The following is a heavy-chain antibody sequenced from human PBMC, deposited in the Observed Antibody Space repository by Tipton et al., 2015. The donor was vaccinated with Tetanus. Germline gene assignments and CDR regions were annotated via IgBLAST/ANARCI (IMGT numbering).Heavy chain of an antibody. CDR3: ARDLEWSIDY. V-gene: IGHV3-21*06. Sequence: SLRLSCAASGFTFSDSAMNWVRQAPGKGLEWVSSISNSGSHMYYAESVRGRFSISRDNAKNSLYLQMNTLRADDTALYYCARDLEWSIDYWGQGTLVTVSS. CDR2: ISNSGSHM. J-gene: IGHJ4*02. CDR1: GFTFSDSA. D-gene: IGHD3-3*01.